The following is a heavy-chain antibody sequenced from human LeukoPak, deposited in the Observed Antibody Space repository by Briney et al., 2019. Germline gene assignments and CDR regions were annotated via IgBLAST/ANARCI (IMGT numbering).Heavy chain of an antibody. Sequence: SVKVSCKASGGTFISYAISWVRQAPGQGLEWMGRIIPIFGTANYAQKFQGRVTITTDESTSTAYMELSSLRSEDTAVYYCARRSNFGSYHEAFDIWGQGTMVTVSS. V-gene: IGHV1-69*05. CDR3: ARRSNFGSYHEAFDI. J-gene: IGHJ3*02. D-gene: IGHD2-15*01. CDR1: GGTFISYA. CDR2: IIPIFGTA.